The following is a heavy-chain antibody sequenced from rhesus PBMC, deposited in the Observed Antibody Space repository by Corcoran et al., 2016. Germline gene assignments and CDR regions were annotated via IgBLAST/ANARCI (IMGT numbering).Heavy chain of an antibody. CDR3: ARSKVGAYGLDS. CDR2: ISGSSGRT. J-gene: IGHJ6*01. D-gene: IGHD1-44*01. Sequence: QVQLQESGPGLVKPSETLSLTCAVSGGSISSSNWWSWIRQPPGKGLEWIGYISGSSGRTYYNPCLKSRGTISKDTSQNQFSLKLSSVTAADTAVYYCARSKVGAYGLDSWGQGVVVTVSS. CDR1: GGSISSSNW. V-gene: IGHV4-65*02.